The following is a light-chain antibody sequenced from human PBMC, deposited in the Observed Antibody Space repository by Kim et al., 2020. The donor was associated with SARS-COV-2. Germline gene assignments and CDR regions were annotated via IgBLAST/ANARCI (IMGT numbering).Light chain of an antibody. Sequence: ASVGTGVPITGRASQVIVNGLACYQQKPGNGPGLLIFTASALKSGVPSRFRGVGSGTHFTLPFAGRRPVDVASYYCQRNNAIPWTFGQGTKVDIK. CDR2: TAS. V-gene: IGKV1-27*01. J-gene: IGKJ1*01. CDR3: QRNNAIPWT. CDR1: QVIVNG.